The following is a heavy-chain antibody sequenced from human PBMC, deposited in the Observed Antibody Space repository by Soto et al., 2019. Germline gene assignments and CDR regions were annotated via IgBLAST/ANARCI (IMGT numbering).Heavy chain of an antibody. CDR2: IYHSGST. Sequence: SETLSLTCTVSGGSISSGDYYWSWIRQPPGKGLEWIGEIYHSGSTNYNPSLKSRVTISVDKSKNQFSLKLSSVTAADTAVYYCARGCYDILACYYYYGMDVWGQGTTVTVSS. CDR3: ARGCYDILACYYYYGMDV. V-gene: IGHV4-39*07. D-gene: IGHD3-9*01. J-gene: IGHJ6*02. CDR1: GGSISSGDYY.